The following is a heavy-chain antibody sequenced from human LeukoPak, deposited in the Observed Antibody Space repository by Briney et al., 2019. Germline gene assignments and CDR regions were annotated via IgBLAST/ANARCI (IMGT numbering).Heavy chain of an antibody. CDR3: AKGGGWYDRDY. CDR1: GFTFSSYV. J-gene: IGHJ4*02. CDR2: ISGSGGST. V-gene: IGHV3-23*01. Sequence: GGSLILSCAASGFTFSSYVMSWVRQAPGKGLEWVSAISGSGGSTYYADSVKGRFTISRDNSKNTLYLQMNSLRAEDTAVYYCAKGGGWYDRDYWGQGTLVTVSS. D-gene: IGHD6-19*01.